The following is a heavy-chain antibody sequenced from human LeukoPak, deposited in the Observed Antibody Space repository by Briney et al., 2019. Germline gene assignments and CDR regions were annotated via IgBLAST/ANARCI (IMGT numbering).Heavy chain of an antibody. CDR3: ARSRTAMVMTGDAFDI. CDR2: IQNDGSST. CDR1: GFTFSSYW. J-gene: IGHJ3*02. Sequence: GGSLRLSCAASGFTFSSYWMHWVRQAPGKGLVWVSRIQNDGSSTRYADSVRGRFTISRDNAKNTLYLLMNSLRAEDTAVYYCARSRTAMVMTGDAFDIWGQGTMVTVSS. D-gene: IGHD5-18*01. V-gene: IGHV3-74*01.